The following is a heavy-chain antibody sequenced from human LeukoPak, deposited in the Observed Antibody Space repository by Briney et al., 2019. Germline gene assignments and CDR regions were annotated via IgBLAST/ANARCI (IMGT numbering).Heavy chain of an antibody. CDR2: IHCSGST. Sequence: SETLSLTCTVSGGSISSNYWSWIRQPPGKGLEWIGYIHCSGSTNYNPSLKSRVTISLDTSKNQFSLKLSSVTAADTAVYYCARKMYGDYVFDYWGQGTLVTVSS. CDR1: GGSISSNY. CDR3: ARKMYGDYVFDY. V-gene: IGHV4-59*08. D-gene: IGHD4-17*01. J-gene: IGHJ4*02.